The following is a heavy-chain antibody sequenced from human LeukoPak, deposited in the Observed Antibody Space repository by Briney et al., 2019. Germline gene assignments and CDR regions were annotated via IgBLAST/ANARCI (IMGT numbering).Heavy chain of an antibody. Sequence: SETLSLTCAVYGGSFSGYYWSWIRQPPGKGLEWIGEINHSGSTNYNPSLKSRVTIPVDTSKNQFSLKLSSVTAADTAVYYCARVEVHGSYYGWFDPWGQGTLVTVSS. CDR3: ARVEVHGSYYGWFDP. D-gene: IGHD1-26*01. V-gene: IGHV4-34*01. CDR2: INHSGST. CDR1: GGSFSGYY. J-gene: IGHJ5*02.